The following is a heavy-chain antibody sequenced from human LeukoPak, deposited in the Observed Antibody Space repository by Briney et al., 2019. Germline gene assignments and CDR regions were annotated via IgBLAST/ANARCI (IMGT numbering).Heavy chain of an antibody. J-gene: IGHJ4*02. Sequence: QPGGSLRLSCAACAFTFSNYVLNWVRQAPGKGLEWVSSISGNGDTTHYVDSVKGRFTISRDTSKNTLFLQMNSLRAEDTALYHLVKVSNSDWNMFFDYWGQGTSVTVSS. D-gene: IGHD1/OR15-1a*01. CDR1: AFTFSNYV. CDR2: ISGNGDTT. CDR3: VKVSNSDWNMFFDY. V-gene: IGHV3-23*01.